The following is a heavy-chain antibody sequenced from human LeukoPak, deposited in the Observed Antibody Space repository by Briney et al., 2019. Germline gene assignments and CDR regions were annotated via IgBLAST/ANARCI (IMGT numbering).Heavy chain of an antibody. CDR1: GFTFSSPA. J-gene: IGHJ4*02. CDR2: ITPSGDGT. CDR3: AKDSPVATW. Sequence: PGGSLRLSCAASGFTFSSPAMSWVRQTPGKGLEWVSSITPSGDGTYYAASVKGRFTISGDNSKNTLYLQMDSLRADDTAKYYCAKDSPVATWWGQGTLVTVSS. D-gene: IGHD1-26*01. V-gene: IGHV3-23*01.